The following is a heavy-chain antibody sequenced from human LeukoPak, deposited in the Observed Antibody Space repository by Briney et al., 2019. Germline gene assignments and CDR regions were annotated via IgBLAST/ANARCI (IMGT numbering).Heavy chain of an antibody. CDR1: GYTFTGYY. D-gene: IGHD3-22*01. V-gene: IGHV1-2*04. CDR3: ARGWSTMIDHPLTSFLDY. J-gene: IGHJ4*02. CDR2: INPNSGGT. Sequence: WASVKVSCKASGYTFTGYYMHWVRQAPGQGLEWMGWINPNSGGTNYAQKFQGWVTMTRDTSISTAYMELSRLRSDDTAVYYCARGWSTMIDHPLTSFLDYWGQGTLVTVSS.